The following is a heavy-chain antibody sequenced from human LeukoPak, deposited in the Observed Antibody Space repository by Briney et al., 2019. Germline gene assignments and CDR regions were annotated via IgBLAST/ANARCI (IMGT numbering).Heavy chain of an antibody. CDR1: GDSISSYY. V-gene: IGHV4-4*09. CDR3: TRRAPTSYGHYLDS. J-gene: IGHJ4*02. CDR2: IHTNGRT. Sequence: SETLSLTCTVSGDSISSYYWSWIRQTPGKGLEWIGYIHTNGRTNYSPSLKSRVTMSVDSSKNQLSLMLSSVTAAVTAVYYCTRRAPTSYGHYLDSWGQGTLVTVSS. D-gene: IGHD3-10*01.